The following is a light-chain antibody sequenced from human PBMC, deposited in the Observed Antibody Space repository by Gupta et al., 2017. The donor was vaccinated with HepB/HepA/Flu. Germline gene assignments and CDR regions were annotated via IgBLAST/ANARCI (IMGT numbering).Light chain of an antibody. CDR2: GAS. Sequence: EIVLTPSPGTLSLSPGERATLSCRASQSVSSSYLAWYQQKPGQAPRLLIYGASSRATGIPDRFSGSGSGTDFTLTISRLEPEDSAVYYCQQYGSSPGTFGQGTKVEIK. CDR3: QQYGSSPGT. CDR1: QSVSSSY. J-gene: IGKJ1*01. V-gene: IGKV3-20*01.